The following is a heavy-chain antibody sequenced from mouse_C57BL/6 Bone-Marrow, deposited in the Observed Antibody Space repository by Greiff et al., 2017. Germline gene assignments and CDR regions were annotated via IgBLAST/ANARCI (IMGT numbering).Heavy chain of an antibody. CDR1: GYSITSGYY. J-gene: IGHJ3*01. Sequence: VQLKESGPGLVKPSQSLSLTCSVTGYSITSGYYWNWIRQFPGNKLEWMGYISYDGSNNYNPYLKNRISITRDTSKNQFFLKLNSVTTEDTATYYCARSGYSNYPAWFAYWGQGTLVTVSA. D-gene: IGHD2-5*01. CDR2: ISYDGSN. V-gene: IGHV3-6*01. CDR3: ARSGYSNYPAWFAY.